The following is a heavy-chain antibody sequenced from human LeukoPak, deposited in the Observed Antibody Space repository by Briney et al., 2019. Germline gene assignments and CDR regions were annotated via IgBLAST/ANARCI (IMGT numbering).Heavy chain of an antibody. CDR1: GFTFSSYS. D-gene: IGHD3-10*01. V-gene: IGHV3-21*01. CDR2: ISSSSSYI. J-gene: IGHJ4*02. Sequence: GGSLRLSCAASGFTFSSYSMNWVRQAPGKGLEWVSSISSSSSYIYYADSVKGRFTISRDNAKNSLYLQMNSLRAEDTAVYYCARDADYYGSGRPLDYWGQGTLVTVSS. CDR3: ARDADYYGSGRPLDY.